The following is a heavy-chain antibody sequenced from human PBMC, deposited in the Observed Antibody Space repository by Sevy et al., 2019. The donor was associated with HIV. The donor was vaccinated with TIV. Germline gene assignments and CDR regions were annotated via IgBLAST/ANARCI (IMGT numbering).Heavy chain of an antibody. CDR3: ARVRCSSTSCFIYYYYYGMDV. J-gene: IGHJ6*02. Sequence: GGSLRLSCAASGFTFSSYWMSWVRQAPGKGLEWVANIKQDGSEKYYVDSVKGRFTSSRDNAKNSLYLQMNSLRAEDTAVYYCARVRCSSTSCFIYYYYYGMDVWGQGTTVTVSS. CDR2: IKQDGSEK. D-gene: IGHD2-2*01. V-gene: IGHV3-7*01. CDR1: GFTFSSYW.